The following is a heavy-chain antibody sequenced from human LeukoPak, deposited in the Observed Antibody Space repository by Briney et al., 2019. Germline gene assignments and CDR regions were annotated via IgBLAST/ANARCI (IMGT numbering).Heavy chain of an antibody. CDR1: GFTFSSYA. D-gene: IGHD3-10*01. CDR2: ISSNGGST. J-gene: IGHJ4*02. V-gene: IGHV3-64*01. CDR3: ARVYGSGSYPVAPVDY. Sequence: GGFLRLSCAASGFTFSSYAMHWVRQAPGKGLEYVSAISSNGGSTYYANSVKGRFTISRDNSKNTLYLQMGSLRAEDMAVYYCARVYGSGSYPVAPVDYWGQGTLVTVSS.